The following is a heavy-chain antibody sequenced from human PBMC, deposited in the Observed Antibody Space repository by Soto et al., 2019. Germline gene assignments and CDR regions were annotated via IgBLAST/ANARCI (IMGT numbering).Heavy chain of an antibody. CDR1: GGSISSGGYS. Sequence: QLQLQESGSGLVKPSQTLSLTCAVSGGSISSGGYSWSWIRQPPGKGLECIGYIFHSGSTYYNPSPKSPLPISVDRSTNQFSLKLSSVTAADKAVYYCARALAENSFDPWGQGTLVTVSS. V-gene: IGHV4-30-2*01. J-gene: IGHJ5*02. CDR3: ARALAENSFDP. CDR2: IFHSGST.